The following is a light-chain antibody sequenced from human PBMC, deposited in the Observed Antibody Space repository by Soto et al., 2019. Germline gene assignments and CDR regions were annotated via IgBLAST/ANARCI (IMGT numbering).Light chain of an antibody. J-gene: IGKJ1*01. CDR3: QQYGSSSWT. Sequence: EIVLTQSPGTLSLSPGERATLSCRASQSVGSSYLAWYQQKPGQAPRLLIYGASSRATGIPDRFSGSGSGTDYTLTISRLEPEDFAVYYCQQYGSSSWTXXXGTXV. CDR2: GAS. CDR1: QSVGSSY. V-gene: IGKV3-20*01.